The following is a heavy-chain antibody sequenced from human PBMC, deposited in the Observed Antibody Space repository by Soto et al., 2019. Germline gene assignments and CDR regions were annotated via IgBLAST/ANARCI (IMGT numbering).Heavy chain of an antibody. D-gene: IGHD3-10*01. CDR3: TRGPRPISTGTGAY. Sequence: QVHLVESGGGVVQPGRSLRLSCVASAFSFRHYAMHWVRQAPGKGLVWISRIYNDGTYSDYADSVRGRFTISRDNVNDTLYLQMNNLRAEDSGLYYCTRGPRPISTGTGAYWGQGTQVTVSS. J-gene: IGHJ4*02. V-gene: IGHV3-30*07. CDR2: IYNDGTYS. CDR1: AFSFRHYA.